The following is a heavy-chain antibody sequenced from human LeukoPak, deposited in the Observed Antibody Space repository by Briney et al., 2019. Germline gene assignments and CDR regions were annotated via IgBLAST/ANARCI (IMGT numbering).Heavy chain of an antibody. J-gene: IGHJ4*02. CDR2: IYYSGST. CDR1: GGSISSSSYY. D-gene: IGHD1-1*01. V-gene: IGHV4-39*07. Sequence: PSETLSLTCTVSGGSISSSSYYWGWIRQPPGKGLEWIGSIYYSGSTYYNPSLKSRVTISVDTSKNQFSLKLSSVTAADTAVYYCARGPPDDGYWGQGTLVTVSS. CDR3: ARGPPDDGY.